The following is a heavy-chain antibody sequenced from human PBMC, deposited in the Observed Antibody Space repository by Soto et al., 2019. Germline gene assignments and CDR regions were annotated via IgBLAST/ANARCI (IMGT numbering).Heavy chain of an antibody. V-gene: IGHV5-10-1*01. J-gene: IGHJ6*02. CDR1: GYSFTSYW. Sequence: GESLKISCKGSGYSFTSYWISWVRQMPGKGLEWMGRIDPSDSYTNYSPSFQGHVTISADKSISTAYLQWSSLKASDTAMYYCARRVRVTDAFYYYGMDVWGQGTTVTVSS. D-gene: IGHD4-4*01. CDR3: ARRVRVTDAFYYYGMDV. CDR2: IDPSDSYT.